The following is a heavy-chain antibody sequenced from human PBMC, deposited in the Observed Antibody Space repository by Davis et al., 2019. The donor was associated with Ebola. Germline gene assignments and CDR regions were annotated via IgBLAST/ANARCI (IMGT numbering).Heavy chain of an antibody. D-gene: IGHD4-17*01. CDR2: IVVGSGNT. CDR1: GFTFTSSA. CDR3: ARRHGDGGGSYYFDY. V-gene: IGHV1-58*02. Sequence: AASVKVACKASGFTFTSSAMQWVRQARGQRLEWIGWIVVGSGNTNYAQKFQERVTITRDMSTSTAYMELSSLRSEDTAVYYCARRHGDGGGSYYFDYWGQGTLVTVSS. J-gene: IGHJ4*02.